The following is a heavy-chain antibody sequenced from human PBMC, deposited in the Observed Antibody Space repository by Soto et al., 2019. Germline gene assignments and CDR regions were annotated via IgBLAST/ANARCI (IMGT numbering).Heavy chain of an antibody. CDR3: ARSRFGELYYYYYYGMDV. J-gene: IGHJ6*02. CDR2: IYHSGST. D-gene: IGHD3-10*01. V-gene: IGHV4-30-2*01. CDR1: GGSISSGGYS. Sequence: SETLSLNCADSGGSISSGGYSWSWIRQPPGKGLEWIGYIYHSGSTYYNPSLKSRVTISVDRSKNQFSLKLSSVTAADTAVYYCARSRFGELYYYYYYGMDVWGQGTTVTVSS.